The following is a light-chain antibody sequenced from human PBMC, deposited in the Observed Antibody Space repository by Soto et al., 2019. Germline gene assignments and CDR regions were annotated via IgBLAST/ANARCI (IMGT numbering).Light chain of an antibody. V-gene: IGLV2-14*01. CDR2: EVS. CDR1: SGDVDGYYY. J-gene: IGLJ1*01. CDR3: SSYTAGGTI. Sequence: QSALTQPASVSGPPGQSITISCTGTSGDVDGYYYVSWYQQLPGKAPKLMISEVSNRPSGVSNRFSGSKSGNTTSLTISGLQAEDEADYYCSSYTAGGTIFGTGTKVTVL.